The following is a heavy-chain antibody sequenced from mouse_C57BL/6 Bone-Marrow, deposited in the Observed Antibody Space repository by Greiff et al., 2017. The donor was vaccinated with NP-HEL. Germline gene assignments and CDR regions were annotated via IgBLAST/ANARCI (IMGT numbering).Heavy chain of an antibody. CDR1: GYSITSGYY. V-gene: IGHV3-6*01. CDR3: ARDYPRPDY. J-gene: IGHJ2*01. Sequence: EVKLMESGPGLVKPSQSLSLTCSVTGYSITSGYYWNWIRQFPGNKLEWMGYISYDGSNNYNPSLKNRISITRDTSKNQFFLKLNSVTTEDTATYYCARDYPRPDYWGQGTTLTVSS. CDR2: ISYDGSN.